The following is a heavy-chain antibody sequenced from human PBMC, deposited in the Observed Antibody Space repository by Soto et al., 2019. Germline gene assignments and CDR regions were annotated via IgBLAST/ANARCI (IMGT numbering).Heavy chain of an antibody. CDR1: GFTFSSYG. V-gene: IGHV3-30*18. Sequence: PGGSLRLSCAASGFTFSSYGMHWVRQAPGKGLEWVAVISYDGSNKYYADSVKGRFTISRDNSKNTLYLQMNSLRAGDTAVYYCAKDFKVSGSYYGSLNYYYGMDVWGQGTTVTVSS. D-gene: IGHD3-10*01. J-gene: IGHJ6*02. CDR3: AKDFKVSGSYYGSLNYYYGMDV. CDR2: ISYDGSNK.